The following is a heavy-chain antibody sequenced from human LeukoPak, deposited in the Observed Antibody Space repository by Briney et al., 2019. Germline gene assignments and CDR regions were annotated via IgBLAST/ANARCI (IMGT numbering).Heavy chain of an antibody. J-gene: IGHJ4*02. D-gene: IGHD2-2*01. V-gene: IGHV3-64*01. CDR3: ARVDCRSTSCPFDY. CDR1: GFTFSIFT. CDR2: ISNNGDNT. Sequence: PGGSLRLSCAASGFTFSIFTMFWVRQAPGKGLEDVSSISNNGDNTYYANSVKGRFTISRDNSKNTLYLQLDNLRAEDTAVYYCARVDCRSTSCPFDYWGQGTLVTVS.